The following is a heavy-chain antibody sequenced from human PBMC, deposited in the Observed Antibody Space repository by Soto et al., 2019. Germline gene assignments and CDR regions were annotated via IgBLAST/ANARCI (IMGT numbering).Heavy chain of an antibody. Sequence: GESLKISCKGSGYSFTSNWIGWVRQMPGKGLEWMGIIYPGDSDTRYSPAFQGQVTISADKSISTAYLQWSSLKASDTAMYYCARPLSPYYYYYGMDVWGQGTTGTVS. CDR2: IYPGDSDT. CDR1: GYSFTSNW. J-gene: IGHJ6*02. V-gene: IGHV5-51*01. CDR3: ARPLSPYYYYYGMDV.